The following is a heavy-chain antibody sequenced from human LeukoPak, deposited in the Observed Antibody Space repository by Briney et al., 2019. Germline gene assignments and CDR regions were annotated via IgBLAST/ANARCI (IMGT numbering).Heavy chain of an antibody. CDR3: ARVRSPPDYGDRYNWFDP. CDR1: GGSISSYY. J-gene: IGHJ5*02. D-gene: IGHD4-17*01. Sequence: PSETLSLTCTVSGGSISSYYWSWIRQPAGKGLEWIGRIYTSGSTNYNPSLKSRVTMSVDTSKNQFSLKLSSVTAADTAVYYCARVRSPPDYGDRYNWFDPWGQGTLVTVSS. CDR2: IYTSGST. V-gene: IGHV4-4*07.